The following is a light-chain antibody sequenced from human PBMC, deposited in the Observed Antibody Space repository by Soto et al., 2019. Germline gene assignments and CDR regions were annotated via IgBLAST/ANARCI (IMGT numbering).Light chain of an antibody. CDR3: AAWDDSLNGVL. CDR2: NNN. CDR1: SSNIGSNP. V-gene: IGLV1-44*01. J-gene: IGLJ2*01. Sequence: QSVLTQPPSASGTPGQRVTISCSGSSSNIGSNPVHWYQQVPGTAPKLLIHNNNQRPSGVPARFSASKSGTSASLAISGLQSEDEADYYCAAWDDSLNGVLFGGGTKLTVL.